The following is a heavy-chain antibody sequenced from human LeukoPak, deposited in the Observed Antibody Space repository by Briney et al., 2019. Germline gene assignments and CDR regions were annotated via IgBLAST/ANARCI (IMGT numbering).Heavy chain of an antibody. CDR1: GFTFDDYA. J-gene: IGHJ4*02. V-gene: IGHV3-9*01. D-gene: IGHD3-10*01. CDR2: ISWNSGSI. CDR3: AKDLGRFGDLSYYFDY. Sequence: PGGSLRLSCAASGFTFDDYAMPWVRQAPGKGLEWVSGISWNSGSIGYADSVKGRFTISRDNAKNSLYLQMNSLRAEDTALYYCAKDLGRFGDLSYYFDYWGQGTLVTVSS.